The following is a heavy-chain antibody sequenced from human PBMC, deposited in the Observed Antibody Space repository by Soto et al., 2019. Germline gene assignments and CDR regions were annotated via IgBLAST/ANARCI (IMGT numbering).Heavy chain of an antibody. CDR1: GFTFNNAW. CDR3: ATEIGYSAANPLNY. Sequence: GGSLRLSCAASGFTFNNAWMGWVRQAPGKGLEWVGRIKSKIDGGTTDYAAPVKGRFTISRDDSKNTLYVQMNSLKTEDTAVYYCATEIGYSAANPLNYWGQGALVTVSS. D-gene: IGHD3-22*01. J-gene: IGHJ4*02. CDR2: IKSKIDGGTT. V-gene: IGHV3-15*01.